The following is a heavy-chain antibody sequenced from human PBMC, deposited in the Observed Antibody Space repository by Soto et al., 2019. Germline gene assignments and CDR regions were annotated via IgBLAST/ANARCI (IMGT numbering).Heavy chain of an antibody. Sequence: GGSLRLSGAASGFTFSSYEMNWVRQAPGKGLEWVSYISSSGSTIYYADSVKGRFTISRDNAKNSLYLQMNSLRAEDTAVYYCYRDAPFPTPGVLIVVVPAAIAYYGMDVGGQETKV. CDR2: ISSSGSTI. V-gene: IGHV3-48*03. CDR3: YRDAPFPTPGVLIVVVPAAIAYYGMDV. J-gene: IGHJ6*02. CDR1: GFTFSSYE. D-gene: IGHD2-2*01.